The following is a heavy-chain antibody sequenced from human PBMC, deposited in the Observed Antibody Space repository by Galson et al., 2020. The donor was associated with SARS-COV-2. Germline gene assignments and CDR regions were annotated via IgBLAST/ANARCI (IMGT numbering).Heavy chain of an antibody. Sequence: SETLSLTCSVSGASISSISYYWAWIRQPPGQGLEWIGNIYYRGTTSYNPSLKSRVTISVDTSKNHFSLKLSSVTAADTGVYYCARQSGSVRGWYSYYCYGVDVWGLGTTVTVSS. CDR1: GASISSISYY. CDR2: IYYRGTT. V-gene: IGHV4-39*01. J-gene: IGHJ6*02. CDR3: ARQSGSVRGWYSYYCYGVDV. D-gene: IGHD6-19*01.